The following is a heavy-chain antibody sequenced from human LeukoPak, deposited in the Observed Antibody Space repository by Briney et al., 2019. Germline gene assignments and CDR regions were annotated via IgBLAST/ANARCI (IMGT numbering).Heavy chain of an antibody. J-gene: IGHJ6*03. Sequence: SETLSLTCVVYGGSSSAYWWSWIRQPPGKGLEWIGEINPSGTTNYNPSLKGRVTISVDTSKNQFSLKLSSVTAADTAVSYCARRRSSSSYYYYYYMDVWGKGTTVTVSS. CDR1: GGSSSAYW. D-gene: IGHD6-6*01. V-gene: IGHV4-34*01. CDR2: INPSGTT. CDR3: ARRRSSSSYYYYYYMDV.